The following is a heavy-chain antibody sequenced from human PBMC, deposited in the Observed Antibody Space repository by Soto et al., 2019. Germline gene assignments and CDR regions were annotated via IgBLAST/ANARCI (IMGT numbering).Heavy chain of an antibody. J-gene: IGHJ4*02. V-gene: IGHV4-38-2*02. CDR3: PTVMGALSLPGSLDFDL. CDR1: NFSISSGYY. CDR2: IYHTGHT. Sequence: SETLSLTCIVSNFSISSGYYWGWIRQSPGKGLEWIATIYHTGHTYYNPSLKSRVAISVDTSENHFSLKLSSVTAADTAFYYCPTVMGALSLPGSLDFDLWGQGTLVTVSS. D-gene: IGHD3-16*01.